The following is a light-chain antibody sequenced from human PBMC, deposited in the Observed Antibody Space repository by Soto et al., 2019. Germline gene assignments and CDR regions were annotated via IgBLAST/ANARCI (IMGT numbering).Light chain of an antibody. CDR2: DVS. Sequence: QSVLTQPRSVSGSPGQSITISCTGSGSDVGGYEYVSWFQQDPGKAPKLMIYDVSARPSGVPNRFSGSKSASTASLTISGLQADDEGDYYCCSYAGSYTYVFGTGTKVTVL. CDR3: CSYAGSYTYV. J-gene: IGLJ1*01. CDR1: GSDVGGYEY. V-gene: IGLV2-11*01.